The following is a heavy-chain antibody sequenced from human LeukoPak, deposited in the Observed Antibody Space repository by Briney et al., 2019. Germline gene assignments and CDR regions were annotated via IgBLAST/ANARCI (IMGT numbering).Heavy chain of an antibody. V-gene: IGHV1-69*06. D-gene: IGHD2-15*01. CDR2: IIPIFGTA. Sequence: ASVKVSCKASGGTFSNYAISWVRQAPGQGLEWMGGIIPIFGTANYAQKFRGRVTITADKSTSTAYMELSSLRSEDTAVYYCARGQDIVVVVAAPGGDAFDIWGQGTMVTVSS. J-gene: IGHJ3*02. CDR1: GGTFSNYA. CDR3: ARGQDIVVVVAAPGGDAFDI.